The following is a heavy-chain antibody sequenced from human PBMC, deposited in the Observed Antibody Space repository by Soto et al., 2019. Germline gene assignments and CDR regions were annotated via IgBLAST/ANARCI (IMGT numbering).Heavy chain of an antibody. CDR2: IIPIFGTP. D-gene: IGHD3-22*01. J-gene: IGHJ4*02. CDR1: GGAFSNHA. Sequence: ASVKVSCKAAGGAFSNHAISWVRQAPGQGLEWMGGIIPIFGTPMYAQEFQGRVTITADESTSTAYMELSSLRSEDTAVYYCAREFSSGYYYNLDYWGQGTLVTVS. V-gene: IGHV1-69*13. CDR3: AREFSSGYYYNLDY.